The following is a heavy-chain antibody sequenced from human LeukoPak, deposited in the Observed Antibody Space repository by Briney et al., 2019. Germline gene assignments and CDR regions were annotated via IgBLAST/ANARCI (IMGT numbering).Heavy chain of an antibody. V-gene: IGHV1-2*02. D-gene: IGHD6-19*01. CDR2: INPNSGGT. CDR3: ARVGGWPDAFDI. J-gene: IGHJ3*02. CDR1: GYTFTGYN. Sequence: ASVKVSCKASGYTFTGYNMHWVRQAPGQGLEWMGWINPNSGGTNYAQQFQGRVTITRDTSISTAYMELSRLRSDDTAVYYCARVGGWPDAFDIWGQGTMVTVSS.